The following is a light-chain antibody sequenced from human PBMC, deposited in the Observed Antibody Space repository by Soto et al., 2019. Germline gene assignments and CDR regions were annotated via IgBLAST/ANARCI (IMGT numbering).Light chain of an antibody. CDR3: QHYQSGHPIN. V-gene: IGKV3-20*01. CDR1: RSVGTR. J-gene: IGKJ5*01. Sequence: EILLTQSPDTLSLSPGERATLSCSAARSVGTRLAWYQHKTGQAPRLLISGAPSRATGIPDRSTGSGSETSFTLTISRLEPEDFALYYCQHYQSGHPINFGQGTRLEIK. CDR2: GAP.